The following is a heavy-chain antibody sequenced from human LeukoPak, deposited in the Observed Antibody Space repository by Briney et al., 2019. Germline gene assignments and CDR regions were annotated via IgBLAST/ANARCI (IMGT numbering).Heavy chain of an antibody. CDR3: ARVRFRYCSSTSCYTRYYYMDV. CDR2: ISSSSSTI. Sequence: GGSLRLSCAASGFTFSSYSMNWVRQAPGKGLEWVSYISSSSSTIYYADSVKGRFTISRDNAKNSLYLQMNSLRAEDTAVYYCARVRFRYCSSTSCYTRYYYMDVWGKGTTVTVSS. J-gene: IGHJ6*03. CDR1: GFTFSSYS. V-gene: IGHV3-48*01. D-gene: IGHD2-2*02.